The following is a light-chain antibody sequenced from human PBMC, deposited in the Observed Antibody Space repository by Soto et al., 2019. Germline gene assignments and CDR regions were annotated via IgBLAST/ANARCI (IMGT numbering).Light chain of an antibody. Sequence: IQLTQSPSSLSASVGDRVTITCRASQVISKYLAWYQQKPGTAPKLLIYLASTLQGGVPSRFSGSGSGTDFSLTISSLQPKDVATYYCQYLNSLPLTFGGGTKVEIK. CDR3: QYLNSLPLT. J-gene: IGKJ4*01. CDR2: LAS. CDR1: QVISKY. V-gene: IGKV1-9*01.